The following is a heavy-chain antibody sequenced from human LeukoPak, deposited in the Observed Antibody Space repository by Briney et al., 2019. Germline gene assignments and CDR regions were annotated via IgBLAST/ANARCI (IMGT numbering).Heavy chain of an antibody. CDR2: IYDRGPA. V-gene: IGHV4-61*08. Sequence: SETLSLTCTVSGYAIISGGFSWNWIRQPPGKGLEWIGCIYDRGPANYNPSLKSRVTISVDTSKNQFSLKLSSVTAADTAVYYCARALVSGSYPYYFDYWGQGTLVTVSS. CDR3: ARALVSGSYPYYFDY. J-gene: IGHJ4*02. CDR1: GYAIISGGFS. D-gene: IGHD1-26*01.